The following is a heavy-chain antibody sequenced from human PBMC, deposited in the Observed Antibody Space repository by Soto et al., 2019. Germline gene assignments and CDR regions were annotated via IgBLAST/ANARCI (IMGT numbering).Heavy chain of an antibody. V-gene: IGHV1-69*01. Sequence: QVQLVQSGAEVKKPGSSVKVSCKASGGTFSSYAISWVRQAPGQGLEWMGGIIPIFGTANYAQKFQGRVTITADESTSTAYMELSSLRSEDTAVYYCARQGYSYGNYYYYGMDVWGQGTTVTVSS. CDR2: IIPIFGTA. D-gene: IGHD5-18*01. CDR3: ARQGYSYGNYYYYGMDV. J-gene: IGHJ6*02. CDR1: GGTFSSYA.